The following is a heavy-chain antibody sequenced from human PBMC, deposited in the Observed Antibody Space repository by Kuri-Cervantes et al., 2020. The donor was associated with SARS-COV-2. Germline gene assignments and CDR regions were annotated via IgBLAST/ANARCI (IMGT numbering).Heavy chain of an antibody. J-gene: IGHJ6*02. CDR2: IHYSGST. CDR3: ARDGGGHYYDSSGYYHYYYYGMDV. V-gene: IGHV4-59*01. CDR1: GGPISGYH. Sequence: SETLSLTCTVSGGPISGYHWSWVRQPPGKGLEWIGNIHYSGSTNYNPSLKSRVTISLDTSKNQFSLKLSSVTAADTAVYYCARDGGGHYYDSSGYYHYYYYGMDVWGQGTTVTVSS. D-gene: IGHD3-22*01.